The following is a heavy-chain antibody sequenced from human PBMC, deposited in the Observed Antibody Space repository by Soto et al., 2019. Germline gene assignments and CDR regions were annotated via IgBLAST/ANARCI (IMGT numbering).Heavy chain of an antibody. CDR3: ARVATTVTEGPGDWFDP. J-gene: IGHJ5*02. CDR1: GYTFTSYY. CDR2: INPSGGST. V-gene: IGHV1-46*01. D-gene: IGHD4-17*01. Sequence: QVQLVQSGAEVKKPGASVKVSCKASGYTFTSYYMHWVRQAPGQGLEWMGIINPSGGSTSYAQKFQGRVTMTRDTSTSTVYRELSSLRSEDTAVYYCARVATTVTEGPGDWFDPWGQGALVTVSS.